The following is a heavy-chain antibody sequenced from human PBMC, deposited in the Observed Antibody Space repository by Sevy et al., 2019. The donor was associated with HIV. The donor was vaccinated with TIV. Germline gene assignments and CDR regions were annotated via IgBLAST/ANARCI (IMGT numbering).Heavy chain of an antibody. J-gene: IGHJ1*01. CDR1: GFTFNSYS. Sequence: GGSLRLSCAASGFTFNSYSMHWIRQAPGKGLEWVATISFDGNNRHYADSVKGRFTIFRDNSKNSLYLQMNSLRAEDTALYCAFERLYSNVAEYFQSWGQGTLVTVSS. CDR2: ISFDGNNR. CDR3: FERLYSNVAEYFQS. V-gene: IGHV3-30-3*01. D-gene: IGHD1-1*01.